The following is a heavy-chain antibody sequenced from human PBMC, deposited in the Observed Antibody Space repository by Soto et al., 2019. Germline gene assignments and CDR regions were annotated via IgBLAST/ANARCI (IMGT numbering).Heavy chain of an antibody. CDR3: ASGEWSLDY. Sequence: PGGSLRLSCVASGISLSDNYMAWIRQAPGKGLEWLSYISNNDYTTYYTDSVKGRFTISRDNAKNSLYLQLNGLRVEDTAVYYCASGEWSLDYWGQGILVTVSS. J-gene: IGHJ4*02. CDR2: ISNNDYTT. D-gene: IGHD3-3*01. V-gene: IGHV3-11*01. CDR1: GISLSDNY.